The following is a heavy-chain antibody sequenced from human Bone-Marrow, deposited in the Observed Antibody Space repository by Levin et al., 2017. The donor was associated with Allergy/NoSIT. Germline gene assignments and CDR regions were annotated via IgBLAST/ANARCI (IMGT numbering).Heavy chain of an antibody. CDR3: ARDRRGYSGDDYFDY. CDR1: GDSVSNKSVA. D-gene: IGHD5-12*01. J-gene: IGHJ4*02. V-gene: IGHV6-1*01. Sequence: PSQTLSLTCAISGDSVSNKSVAWNWIRQSPSRGLEWLGRTYYRSKWYTDYAVSVESRIAISPDTSKNHFSLHLESVTPDDTAVYYCARDRRGYSGDDYFDYWSQGTLVTVSS. CDR2: TYYRSKWYT.